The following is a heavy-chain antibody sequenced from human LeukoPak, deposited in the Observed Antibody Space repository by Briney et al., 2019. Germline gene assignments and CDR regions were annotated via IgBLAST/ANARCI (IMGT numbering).Heavy chain of an antibody. J-gene: IGHJ5*02. D-gene: IGHD5-18*01. V-gene: IGHV3-48*04. Sequence: PGGSLRLSCAGSGFTFSSYWMSWVRQAPGKGLEWVSYISSSGSAIYYADSVKGRFTVSRDNAKNSLYLQMNSLRAEDTAVYYCARDEYSYGYVSWFDPWGQGTLVTVSS. CDR1: GFTFSSYW. CDR3: ARDEYSYGYVSWFDP. CDR2: ISSSGSAI.